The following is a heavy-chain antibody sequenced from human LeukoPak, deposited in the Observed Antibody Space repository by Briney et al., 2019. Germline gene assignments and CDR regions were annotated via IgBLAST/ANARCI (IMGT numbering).Heavy chain of an antibody. V-gene: IGHV1-46*01. CDR2: INPSGGST. Sequence: GASVTVSFTASGYTFTSYYMHWVRQAPGQGLEWMGIINPSGGSTSYAQKFQGRVTMTRDTSTSTVYMELSSLRSEDTAVYYCARQAQWPSYFDYWGQGTLVTVSS. CDR1: GYTFTSYY. D-gene: IGHD6-19*01. CDR3: ARQAQWPSYFDY. J-gene: IGHJ4*02.